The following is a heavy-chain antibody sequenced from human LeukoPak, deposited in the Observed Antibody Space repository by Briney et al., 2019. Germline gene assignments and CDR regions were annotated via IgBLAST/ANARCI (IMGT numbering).Heavy chain of an antibody. D-gene: IGHD3-22*01. Sequence: GGSLRLSCAASGFTFSTYEMNWVRQAPGKGPEWISYISISGSTISYADSVKGRFTISRDNAKNSLYLQMNSLRAEDTAVYYCARASRFTMTVVIWGQGTMVTVSS. J-gene: IGHJ3*01. CDR3: ARASRFTMTVVI. CDR2: ISISGSTI. CDR1: GFTFSTYE. V-gene: IGHV3-48*03.